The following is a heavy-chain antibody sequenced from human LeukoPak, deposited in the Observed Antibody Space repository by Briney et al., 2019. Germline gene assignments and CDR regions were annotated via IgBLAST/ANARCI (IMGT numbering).Heavy chain of an antibody. Sequence: GESLKISCKASGYTFTSYGISWVRQAPGQGLEWMGWISCYNGDTNYAQKLQGRVTLSTDTPTTTVYMELRSLRSDDMAVYYCARDPSNTSGWKTWFDTWGQGTPVTVSS. CDR3: ARDPSNTSGWKTWFDT. V-gene: IGHV1-18*03. J-gene: IGHJ5*02. CDR2: ISCYNGDT. CDR1: GYTFTSYG. D-gene: IGHD6-19*01.